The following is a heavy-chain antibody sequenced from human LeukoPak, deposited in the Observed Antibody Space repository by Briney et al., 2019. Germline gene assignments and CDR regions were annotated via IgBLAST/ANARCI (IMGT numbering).Heavy chain of an antibody. V-gene: IGHV4-30-2*01. Sequence: SQTLSLTCAVSGGSISSGGYSWSWIRQPPGKGLEWIGYIYHSGSTYYNPSLKSRVTISVDRSKNQFSLKLSSVTAADTAVYYCARGSGSAGAFDIWGQGTMVTVSS. CDR3: ARGSGSAGAFDI. CDR1: GGSISSGGYS. J-gene: IGHJ3*02. CDR2: IYHSGST. D-gene: IGHD2-15*01.